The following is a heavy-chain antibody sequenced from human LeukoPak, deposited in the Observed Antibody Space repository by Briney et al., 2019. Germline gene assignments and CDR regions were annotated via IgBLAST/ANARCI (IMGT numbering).Heavy chain of an antibody. D-gene: IGHD2-15*01. CDR2: ISTDGYTT. Sequence: GGSLRLSCAAPGLAFSAYKMHWVRQAPRKGLVWVSRISTDGYTTDYADFVQGRFTASRDNTKNTWSLEMNSLRAEDTAVYYCVVGGSPGYWGQGTLVTISS. V-gene: IGHV3-74*01. CDR1: GLAFSAYK. CDR3: VVGGSPGY. J-gene: IGHJ4*02.